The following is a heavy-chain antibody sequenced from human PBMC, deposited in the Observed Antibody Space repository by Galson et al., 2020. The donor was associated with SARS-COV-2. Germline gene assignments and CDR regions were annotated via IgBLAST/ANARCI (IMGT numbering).Heavy chain of an antibody. J-gene: IGHJ1*01. CDR2: ISYDGSYK. D-gene: IGHD6-6*01. CDR3: ASSTSIAGSGTRFSFQH. V-gene: IGHV3-30*01. Sequence: GGSLRLSCAASGFPFSTYAMHWVRQAPGKGLEWVAAISYDGSYKHDVDSLKGRFTISRDNSKNTLYLQMNSLRPEDTAVYYCASSTSIAGSGTRFSFQHWGQGTLVTVSS. CDR1: GFPFSTYA.